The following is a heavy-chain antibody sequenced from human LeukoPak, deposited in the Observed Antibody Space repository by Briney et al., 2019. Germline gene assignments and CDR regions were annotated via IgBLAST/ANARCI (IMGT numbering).Heavy chain of an antibody. CDR2: ISSSSSYI. CDR3: ARDGMSAAAGIVYFQH. J-gene: IGHJ1*01. V-gene: IGHV3-21*01. Sequence: GGSLRLSCAASGFTFSSYSMNWVRQAPGKGLEWVSSISSSSSYIYYADSVKGRFTISRDNAKSSLYLQMNSLRAEDTAVYYCARDGMSAAAGIVYFQHWGQGTLVTVSS. D-gene: IGHD6-13*01. CDR1: GFTFSSYS.